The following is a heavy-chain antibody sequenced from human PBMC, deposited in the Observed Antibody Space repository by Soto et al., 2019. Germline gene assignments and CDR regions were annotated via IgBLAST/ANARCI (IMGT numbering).Heavy chain of an antibody. CDR3: ERDSSGYLAFDI. Sequence: SETLSLTCTVSGGSISSSSYYWGWIRQPPGKGLEWIGSIYYSGSTYYNPSLKSRVTISVDTSKNQFSLKLSSVTAADTAVYYCERDSSGYLAFDIWGQGTMVTVSS. CDR2: IYYSGST. D-gene: IGHD6-19*01. CDR1: GGSISSSSYY. V-gene: IGHV4-39*07. J-gene: IGHJ3*02.